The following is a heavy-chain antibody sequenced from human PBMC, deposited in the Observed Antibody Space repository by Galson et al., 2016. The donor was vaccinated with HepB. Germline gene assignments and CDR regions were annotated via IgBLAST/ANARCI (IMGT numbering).Heavy chain of an antibody. J-gene: IGHJ5*02. CDR3: ARDRLRGVVGSFHP. CDR2: IYDGGLT. V-gene: IGHV3-53*01. D-gene: IGHD3-10*01. Sequence: SLRLSCAASGFTVSDNYMTWVRQAPGKGLEWVSIIYDGGLTYYADSVKGRFTISRDNSKNTVYIQMNRLQDEDTAMYYCARDRLRGVVGSFHPWGQGTLVTVSS. CDR1: GFTVSDNY.